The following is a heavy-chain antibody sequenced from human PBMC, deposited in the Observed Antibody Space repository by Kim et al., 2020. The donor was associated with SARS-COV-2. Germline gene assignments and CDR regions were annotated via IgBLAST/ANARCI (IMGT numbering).Heavy chain of an antibody. CDR3: ARETYLYPAFDY. D-gene: IGHD3-10*01. V-gene: IGHV7-4-1*02. CDR2: P. J-gene: IGHJ4*02. Sequence: PAYAQGFKRRFVFSLDTSVRTGYLQISSLKAEDTAVYYCARETYLYPAFDYWGQGTLVTVSS.